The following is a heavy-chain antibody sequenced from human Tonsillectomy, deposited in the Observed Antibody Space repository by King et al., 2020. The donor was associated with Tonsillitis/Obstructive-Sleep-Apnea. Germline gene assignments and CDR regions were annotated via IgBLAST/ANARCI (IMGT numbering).Heavy chain of an antibody. V-gene: IGHV4-59*08. D-gene: IGHD3-3*01. CDR2: IYYSGST. CDR1: GGSISSYY. CDR3: ARHLRITIFGEKTQGHYYDLDV. Sequence: VQLQESGPGLVKPSETLSLTCTVSGGSISSYYWSWIRQPPGKGLEWIGYIYYSGSTNYNPSLKSRVTISVDTSKNQFSLKLSSVTAADTAVYYCARHLRITIFGEKTQGHYYDLDVWGKGTTVTVSS. J-gene: IGHJ6*03.